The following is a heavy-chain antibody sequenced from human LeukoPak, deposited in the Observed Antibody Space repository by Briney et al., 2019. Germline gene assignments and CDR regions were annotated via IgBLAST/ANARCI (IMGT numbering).Heavy chain of an antibody. CDR3: ARPKYDFWSGYYSYFDY. CDR2: IYYSGST. D-gene: IGHD3-3*01. V-gene: IGHV4-34*01. Sequence: SETLSLTCAVYGGSFSGYYWSWIRQPPGKGLEWIGSIYYSGSTYYNPSLKSRVTISVDTSKNQFSLKLSSVTAADTAVYYCARPKYDFWSGYYSYFDYWGQGTLVTVSS. J-gene: IGHJ4*02. CDR1: GGSFSGYY.